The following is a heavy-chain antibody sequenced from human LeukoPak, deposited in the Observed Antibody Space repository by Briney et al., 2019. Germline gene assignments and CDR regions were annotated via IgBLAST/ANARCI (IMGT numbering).Heavy chain of an antibody. CDR3: ASGSGTYSPDY. Sequence: ASVKVSCKASGYTFTSQYLHWVRQAPGQGLEWMGWITPNSGGTNYAQKFQARVTMTRDTSISTAYMELSSLRSDDTAVYYCASGSGTYSPDYWGQGTLVTVSS. CDR2: ITPNSGGT. D-gene: IGHD3-10*01. CDR1: GYTFTSQY. V-gene: IGHV1-2*02. J-gene: IGHJ4*02.